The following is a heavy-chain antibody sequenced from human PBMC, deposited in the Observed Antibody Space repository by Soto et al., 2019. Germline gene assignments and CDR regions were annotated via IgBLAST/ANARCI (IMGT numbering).Heavy chain of an antibody. D-gene: IGHD4-4*01. CDR2: IDGGGTKT. Sequence: GSLRLSCAASGFTFSNHAMSWVRQAPGTGLEWVSAIDGGGTKTYYADSVKGRFTISRDNSMNTLYLQMDSLRAEDTAIYYCTKEHSNYPDNWFDPWGQGTRVTVSS. CDR1: GFTFSNHA. J-gene: IGHJ5*02. V-gene: IGHV3-23*01. CDR3: TKEHSNYPDNWFDP.